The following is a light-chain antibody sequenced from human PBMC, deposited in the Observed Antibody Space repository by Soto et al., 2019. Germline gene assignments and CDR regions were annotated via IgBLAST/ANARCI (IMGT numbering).Light chain of an antibody. CDR3: CSYAGYSTSAV. J-gene: IGLJ2*01. CDR1: SSDVGSYNL. Sequence: QSVLTQPASVSGSPGQSITISCTGTSSDVGSYNLVSWYQQHPGKAPKVIIYGGGKRPSGVSNRFSGSKSGITASLTISGLQAEDEADYYCCSYAGYSTSAVFGGGTKVTVL. CDR2: GGG. V-gene: IGLV2-23*01.